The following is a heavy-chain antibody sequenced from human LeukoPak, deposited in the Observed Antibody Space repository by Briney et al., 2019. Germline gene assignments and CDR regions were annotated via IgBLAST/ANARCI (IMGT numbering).Heavy chain of an antibody. CDR2: ISWNSGSI. Sequence: GGSLRLSCAASGFTFSSYAMHWVRQAPGKGLEWVSGISWNSGSIGYADSVKGRFTISRDNAKNSLYLQMNSLRAEDTALYYCAKGGNTPYWGQGTLVTVSS. CDR1: GFTFSSYA. V-gene: IGHV3-9*01. CDR3: AKGGNTPY. D-gene: IGHD4-23*01. J-gene: IGHJ4*02.